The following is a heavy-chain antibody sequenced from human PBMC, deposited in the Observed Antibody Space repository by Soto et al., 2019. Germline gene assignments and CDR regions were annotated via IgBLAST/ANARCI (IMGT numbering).Heavy chain of an antibody. J-gene: IGHJ6*02. V-gene: IGHV3-53*01. CDR3: ASETTLRSYGYYYGMDV. CDR2: IYSGGST. Sequence: AGGSLRLSCAASGFTVSSNYMSWVRQAPGKGLEWVSVIYSGGSTYYADSVKGRFTISRDNSKNTLYLQMNSLRAEDTAVYYCASETTLRSYGYYYGMDVWGQGTTVTVSS. CDR1: GFTVSSNY. D-gene: IGHD4-17*01.